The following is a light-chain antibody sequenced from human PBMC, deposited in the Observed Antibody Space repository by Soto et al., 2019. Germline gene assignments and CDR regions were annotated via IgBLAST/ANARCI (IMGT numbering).Light chain of an antibody. V-gene: IGKV3-11*01. CDR1: QSINTR. CDR3: HQRQSWPRT. Sequence: EIVLTQSPATLSSFPGDRVTLSCRASQSINTRLAWYQHRPGQAPRLLIYQNSIRAAGIPARFSASGSGTDFTLTISDVQPEDFALYYCHQRQSWPRTFGQGTKVDI. CDR2: QNS. J-gene: IGKJ1*01.